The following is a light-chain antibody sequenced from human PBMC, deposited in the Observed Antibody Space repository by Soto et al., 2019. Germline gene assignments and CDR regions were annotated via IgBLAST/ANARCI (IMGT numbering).Light chain of an antibody. V-gene: IGKV1-12*01. Sequence: DIQMTQSPSSVSASVGDRVTITCRASRNIKTSLAWYQQRPGKGPELLIYDASTVQRGVPSRISGSGSGTEFALTISRVQHEDFAAFYCQQINSFPPTCGGGTKVTI. CDR2: DAS. CDR1: RNIKTS. J-gene: IGKJ4*01. CDR3: QQINSFPPT.